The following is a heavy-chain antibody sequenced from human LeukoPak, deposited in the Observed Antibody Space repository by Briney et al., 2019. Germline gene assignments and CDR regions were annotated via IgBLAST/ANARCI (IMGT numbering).Heavy chain of an antibody. CDR1: GYTFTGYY. CDR3: ARAYGSGSRGVPLNY. Sequence: ASLKVSCKASGYTFTGYYMHWVRQAPGQGLEWMGWINPNSGGTNYAQKFQGRVTMTRDTSISTAYMELSRLRSDDTAVYYCARAYGSGSRGVPLNYWGQGTLVTVSS. CDR2: INPNSGGT. V-gene: IGHV1-2*02. J-gene: IGHJ4*02. D-gene: IGHD3-10*01.